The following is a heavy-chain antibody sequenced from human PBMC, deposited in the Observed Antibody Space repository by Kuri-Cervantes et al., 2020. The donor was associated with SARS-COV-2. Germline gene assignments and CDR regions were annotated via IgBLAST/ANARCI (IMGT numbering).Heavy chain of an antibody. J-gene: IGHJ6*02. CDR2: INAGNGNT. D-gene: IGHD6-13*01. CDR3: ARDGGIAAADYYYYYGMDV. V-gene: IGHV1-3*01. Sequence: ASVKVSCKASGYSFTSYGISWVRQAPGQRLEWMGWINAGNGNTKYSQKFQGRVTITRDTSASTAYMELSSLRSEDTAVYYCARDGGIAAADYYYYYGMDVWGQGTTVTVSS. CDR1: GYSFTSYG.